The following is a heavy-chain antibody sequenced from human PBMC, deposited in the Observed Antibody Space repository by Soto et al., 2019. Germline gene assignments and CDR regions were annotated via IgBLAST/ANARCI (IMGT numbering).Heavy chain of an antibody. D-gene: IGHD3-10*01. V-gene: IGHV5-51*01. J-gene: IGHJ6*02. CDR2: IYPGDSDT. CDR1: GYSFTSYW. CDR3: ARGGSGSYYSPYFFFYGMDV. Sequence: PGESLKISCKGSGYSFTSYWIGWVRQMPGKGLEWMGIIYPGDSDTRNSPSFQGQVTISADKSISTAYLQWSSLKASDTAMYYCARGGSGSYYSPYFFFYGMDVWGQWTTVTVSS.